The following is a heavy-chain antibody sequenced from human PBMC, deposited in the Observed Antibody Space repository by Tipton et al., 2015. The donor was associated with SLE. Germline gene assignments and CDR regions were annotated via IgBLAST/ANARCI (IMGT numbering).Heavy chain of an antibody. CDR2: VSSTSGTI. CDR1: GFPFSKFP. D-gene: IGHD6-13*01. CDR3: AAQRLVRGDAFHI. V-gene: IGHV3-48*01. Sequence: SLRLSCAASGFPFSKFPMNWVRQTPGQGLEWISYVSSTSGTIYYADSVKGRFTISRDNVQNSLFLHMNSLRVEDTAVYYYAAQRLVRGDAFHIWGLGTLVTVSS. J-gene: IGHJ3*02.